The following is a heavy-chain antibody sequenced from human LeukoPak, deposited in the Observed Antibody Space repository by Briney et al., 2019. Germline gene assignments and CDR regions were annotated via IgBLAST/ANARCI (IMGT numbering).Heavy chain of an antibody. J-gene: IGHJ4*02. V-gene: IGHV4-61*02. CDR3: AREGYSGYDFDY. D-gene: IGHD5-12*01. Sequence: ASQTLSLTCTVSGGSISSGNYSWSWIRQPAGKGLEWMGRIYISGSTNYNPSLKSRVTISIDTSTSKNQFSLKLSSVTAADTAVYYCAREGYSGYDFDYWGQGALVTVSS. CDR2: IYISGST. CDR1: GGSISSGNYS.